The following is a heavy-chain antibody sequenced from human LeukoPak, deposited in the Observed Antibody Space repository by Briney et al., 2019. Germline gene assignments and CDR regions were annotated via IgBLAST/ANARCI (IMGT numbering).Heavy chain of an antibody. D-gene: IGHD6-13*01. CDR2: ISGSGGST. CDR1: GFTFSSYA. Sequence: PGGSLRLSCAASGFTFSSYAMSWVRQAPGKGLEWVSAISGSGGSTYYADSVKGRFTISRNNSKNTLYLQMNCLRPEDTALYYCARPRTIAAAGIFGAFDYWGQGTLVTVSS. J-gene: IGHJ4*02. CDR3: ARPRTIAAAGIFGAFDY. V-gene: IGHV3-23*01.